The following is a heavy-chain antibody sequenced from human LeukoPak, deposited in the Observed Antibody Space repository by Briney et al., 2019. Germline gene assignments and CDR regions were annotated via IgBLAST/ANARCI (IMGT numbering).Heavy chain of an antibody. V-gene: IGHV4-59*01. CDR1: GGSISNYY. CDR2: IYYSGTT. D-gene: IGHD3-9*01. CDR3: ARRYYDILTGLDAFDI. J-gene: IGHJ3*02. Sequence: PSETLSLTCTVSGGSISNYYWSWIRQPPGKGLEWIGYIYYSGTTNYNPSLKSRVTISVDTSKNQFSLKLNSVTAADTAVYYCARRYYDILTGLDAFDIRGQGTMVTVSS.